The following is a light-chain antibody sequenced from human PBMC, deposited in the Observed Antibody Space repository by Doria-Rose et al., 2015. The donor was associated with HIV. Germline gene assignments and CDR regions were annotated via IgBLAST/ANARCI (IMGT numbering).Light chain of an antibody. V-gene: IGLV2-14*03. CDR2: DVI. J-gene: IGLJ2*01. CDR1: SSDLSGYNS. Sequence: QPVLTQPASLSGSPGQSITIPCKGTSSDLSGYNSVSWYQQYPGKAPKVIIYDVIRRPSDVSYRFSASKSGNTASLTISGLQPEDEAYYYCNSYTASGHVVFGGGTKLTVL. CDR3: NSYTASGHVV.